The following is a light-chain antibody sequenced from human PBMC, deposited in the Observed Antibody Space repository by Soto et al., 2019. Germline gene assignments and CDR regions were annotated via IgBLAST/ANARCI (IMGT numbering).Light chain of an antibody. CDR1: QSVNSY. Sequence: EIVLTQSPATLSLSPGERATLSCRASQSVNSYLAWYQQKPCQAPRLLISDASNRATGIPARFSGSGPGTDFTLTVSSLEPEDFAVYYCQQRRDWPLTFGGGTKVEI. V-gene: IGKV3-11*01. CDR3: QQRRDWPLT. CDR2: DAS. J-gene: IGKJ4*01.